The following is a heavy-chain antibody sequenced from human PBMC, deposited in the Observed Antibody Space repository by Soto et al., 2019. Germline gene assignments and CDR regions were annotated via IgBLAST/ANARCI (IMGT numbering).Heavy chain of an antibody. CDR2: INPSGGST. J-gene: IGHJ6*02. Sequence: QVQLVQSGAEVKKPGASVKVSCKASGYTFTSYYMHWVRQAPGQGLEWMGIINPSGGSTSYAQKFQGRVTMTRDTSTSTVYMELSSLRSEDTAVYYCARDLLGIFGGSGIDVWGQGTTVTVSS. CDR3: ARDLLGIFGGSGIDV. D-gene: IGHD3-3*01. V-gene: IGHV1-46*01. CDR1: GYTFTSYY.